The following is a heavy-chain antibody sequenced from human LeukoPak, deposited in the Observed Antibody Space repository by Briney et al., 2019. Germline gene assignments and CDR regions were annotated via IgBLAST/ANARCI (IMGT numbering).Heavy chain of an antibody. Sequence: ASVKVSCKASGYTFTSYYMHWVRQAPGQGLEWMGIINPSGGSTSYAQKFRGRVTMTRDTSTSTVYTELSSLRSEDTAVYYCASTPDYDFWSGYSGAHGMDVWGQGTTVTVSS. CDR2: INPSGGST. CDR1: GYTFTSYY. J-gene: IGHJ6*02. CDR3: ASTPDYDFWSGYSGAHGMDV. D-gene: IGHD3-3*01. V-gene: IGHV1-46*01.